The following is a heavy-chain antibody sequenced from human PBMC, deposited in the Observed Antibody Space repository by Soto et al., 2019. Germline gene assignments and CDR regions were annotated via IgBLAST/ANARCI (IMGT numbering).Heavy chain of an antibody. CDR3: ARGDMVRGVIPRVDY. V-gene: IGHV3-21*01. D-gene: IGHD3-10*01. CDR1: GFTFSSYS. Sequence: EVQLVGSGGGLVKPGGSLRLSCAASGFTFSSYSMNWVRQAPGKGLEWVSSISSSSTYIYYADSVKGRFTISRDNARNSLYLQMSSLRAEDSAVYYCARGDMVRGVIPRVDYWGQGTLVTVSS. J-gene: IGHJ4*02. CDR2: ISSSSTYI.